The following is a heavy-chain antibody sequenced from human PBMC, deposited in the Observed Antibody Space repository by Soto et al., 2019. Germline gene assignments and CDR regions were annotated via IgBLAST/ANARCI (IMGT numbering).Heavy chain of an antibody. CDR1: GYTFTNYP. V-gene: IGHV1-3*04. CDR3: ASGHCSGDCYSDY. J-gene: IGHJ4*03. D-gene: IGHD2-15*01. Sequence: HLVQSGAEVKEPGASVKVSCKASGYTFTNYPMHWARQAPGQGLEYLGWISTGNGNTKCSQKFQGRVTITWDPSATTTYMELSGLRSEDTALYYCASGHCSGDCYSDYWGQGTLVTVSS. CDR2: ISTGNGNT.